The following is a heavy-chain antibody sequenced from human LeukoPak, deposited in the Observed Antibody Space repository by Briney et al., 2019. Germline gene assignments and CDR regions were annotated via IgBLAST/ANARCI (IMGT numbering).Heavy chain of an antibody. D-gene: IGHD3-9*01. J-gene: IGHJ4*02. V-gene: IGHV4-59*01. CDR2: IYCSGST. CDR1: GVSISSYY. Sequence: PSETLSLTCTVSGVSISSYYWSWIRQPPGKGLEWIGYIYCSGSTNYNPSLKSRVTISVDTSKNQFSLKLSSVTAADTAVYYCARGYDILTGYYPLGLGDWGQGTLVTVSS. CDR3: ARGYDILTGYYPLGLGD.